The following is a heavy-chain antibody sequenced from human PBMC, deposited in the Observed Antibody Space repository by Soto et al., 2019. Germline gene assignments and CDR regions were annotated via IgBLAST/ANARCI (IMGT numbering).Heavy chain of an antibody. Sequence: GESLKISCKGSGYIFTSYWIGWVRQMTGKGLEWMGIIRGGDSNTRSIPSFEGQVTISTDKSISTAYLQWSSLKASDTSRYYCARRGTYSSGWDYWGQGTLVTVSS. CDR1: GYIFTSYW. J-gene: IGHJ4*02. V-gene: IGHV5-51*01. D-gene: IGHD6-19*01. CDR2: IRGGDSNT. CDR3: ARRGTYSSGWDY.